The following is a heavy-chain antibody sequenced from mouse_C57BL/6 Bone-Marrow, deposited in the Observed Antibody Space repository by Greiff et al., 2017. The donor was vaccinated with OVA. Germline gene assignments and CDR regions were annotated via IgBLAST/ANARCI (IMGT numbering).Heavy chain of an antibody. J-gene: IGHJ2*01. CDR1: GFTFSSYT. CDR2: ISGGGGNT. Sequence: EVQLVESGGGLVKPGGSLKLSCAASGFTFSSYTMSWVRQTPEKRLEWVATISGGGGNTYYPDSVKGRFTISRDNAKNTLYLQMSSLRSEDTALYYCARRLFFDYWGQGTTLTVSS. V-gene: IGHV5-9*01. CDR3: ARRLFFDY.